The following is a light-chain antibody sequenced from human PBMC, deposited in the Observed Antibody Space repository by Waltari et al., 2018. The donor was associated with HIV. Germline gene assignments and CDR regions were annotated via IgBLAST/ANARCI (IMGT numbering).Light chain of an antibody. V-gene: IGKV3-11*01. CDR2: DAS. CDR3: QQRSNWPPWT. Sequence: EIVLTQSPATLSLSPGERATISCRASQSVSSFLAWYQQKPGQAPRLLIYDASNRATGIPARFSGSWSGTDFTLTISSLEPEDFAVYYCQQRSNWPPWTFGQGTKVEIK. J-gene: IGKJ1*01. CDR1: QSVSSF.